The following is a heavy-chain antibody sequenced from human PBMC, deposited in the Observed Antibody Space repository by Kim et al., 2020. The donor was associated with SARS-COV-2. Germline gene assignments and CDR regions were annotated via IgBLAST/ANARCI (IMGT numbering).Heavy chain of an antibody. J-gene: IGHJ4*02. D-gene: IGHD1-26*01. CDR3: ARDRSGSYKCYFDY. V-gene: IGHV3-30*01. Sequence: SGKGRFTNSRDNSKNTRYLQMNSRRAEDTAVYYCARDRSGSYKCYFDYCGQGTLVTVSS.